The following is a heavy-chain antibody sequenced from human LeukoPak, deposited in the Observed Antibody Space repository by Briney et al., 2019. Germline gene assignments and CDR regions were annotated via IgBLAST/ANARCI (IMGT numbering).Heavy chain of an antibody. CDR1: DFTFDFYW. V-gene: IGHV3-7*01. CDR2: ILPDGSQK. CDR3: GRLAHNAWYAIDF. D-gene: IGHD2-2*01. J-gene: IGHJ4*02. Sequence: GGSLRLSCVASDFTFDFYWMTWVCQAPGKGLEWLANILPDGSQKYYVDSVKGRFTISRDNPKNSLCLQINNLRAEDTAVYYCGRLAHNAWYAIDFWGQGTLVAVSS.